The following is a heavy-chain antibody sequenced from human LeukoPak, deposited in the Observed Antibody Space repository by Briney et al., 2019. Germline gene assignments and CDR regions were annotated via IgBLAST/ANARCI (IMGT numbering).Heavy chain of an antibody. CDR2: INHSGST. CDR1: GGSFSGYY. J-gene: IGHJ4*02. D-gene: IGHD3-3*01. Sequence: KPSETLSLTCAVYGGSFSGYYWSWIRQPPGKGLEWIGEINHSGSTNYNPSLKSRVTISVGTSKNQFSLKLSSVTAADTAVYYCARRPSYYDFWSGYHFDYWGQGTLVTVSS. V-gene: IGHV4-34*01. CDR3: ARRPSYYDFWSGYHFDY.